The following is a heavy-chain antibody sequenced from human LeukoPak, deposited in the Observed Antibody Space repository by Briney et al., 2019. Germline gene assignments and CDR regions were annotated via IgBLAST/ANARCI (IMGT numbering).Heavy chain of an antibody. J-gene: IGHJ4*02. CDR1: GFTFSGSA. V-gene: IGHV3-73*01. D-gene: IGHD3-22*01. CDR3: TRPGRYDSGKHFDY. Sequence: PGGSLRLSCAASGFTFSGSAMHWVRQASGKGLEWVVRIRSKANSYATAYAASVKGRFTISRDDSKNTAYLQMNSLKTEDTAVYYCTRPGRYDSGKHFDYWGQGTLVTVSS. CDR2: IRSKANSYAT.